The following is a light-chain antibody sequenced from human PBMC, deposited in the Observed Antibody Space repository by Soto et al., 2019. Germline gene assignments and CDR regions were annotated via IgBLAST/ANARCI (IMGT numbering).Light chain of an antibody. CDR3: QQYNSSFPYT. J-gene: IGKJ2*01. CDR1: QGVSSY. Sequence: EIVLTQSPATLSLSPGERATLSCRASQGVSSYLAWYQQKPGQAPRLLIYDASNRATGIPARFSGSGPGTDFTLTISSLEPEDFATYYCQQYNSSFPYTFGQGTKLEIK. CDR2: DAS. V-gene: IGKV3D-11*01.